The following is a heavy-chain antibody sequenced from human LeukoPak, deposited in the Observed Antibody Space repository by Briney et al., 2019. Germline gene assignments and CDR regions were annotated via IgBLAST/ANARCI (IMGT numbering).Heavy chain of an antibody. D-gene: IGHD2-2*01. CDR3: AKGVCEGIVVVPAAKCGMDV. Sequence: GGSLRLSCAASGFTFSSYGMHWVRQAPGKGLEWVAVIWYDGSNKYYADSVKGRFTISRDNSKNTLYLQMNSLRAEDTAVYYCAKGVCEGIVVVPAAKCGMDVWGQGTTVTVSS. J-gene: IGHJ6*02. V-gene: IGHV3-33*06. CDR2: IWYDGSNK. CDR1: GFTFSSYG.